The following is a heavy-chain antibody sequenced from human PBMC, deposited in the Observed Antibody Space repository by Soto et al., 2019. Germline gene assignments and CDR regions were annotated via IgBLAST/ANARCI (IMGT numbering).Heavy chain of an antibody. CDR2: IFWDDAQ. CDR1: GFSLSTSGLG. CDR3: AHRTYDSGGFAFDV. D-gene: IGHD3-22*01. Sequence: QITLKESGPTLVKPTQTLTLICTFSGFSLSTSGLGVGWIRQPPGKALEWLAIIFWDDAQHYSPSLKNRVTVTKDTSKNQVVLRMTNVDPVDTATYYCAHRTYDSGGFAFDVWGQGTIVTVSS. J-gene: IGHJ3*01. V-gene: IGHV2-5*02.